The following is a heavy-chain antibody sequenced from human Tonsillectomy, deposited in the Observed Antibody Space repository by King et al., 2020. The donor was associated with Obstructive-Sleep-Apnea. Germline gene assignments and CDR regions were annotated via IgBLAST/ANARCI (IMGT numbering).Heavy chain of an antibody. J-gene: IGHJ4*02. D-gene: IGHD1-14*01. Sequence: VQLVESGGGLVQPGGSLRLSCAASGFTFSSYAMSWVRQAPGKGLEWVSALSASGGTIYYADSVKGRFTISRDNTKNTLYLQMNSLRAEDTAVYYCARVGPGYYFDYWGQGTLVTVSS. V-gene: IGHV3-23*04. CDR1: GFTFSSYA. CDR3: ARVGPGYYFDY. CDR2: LSASGGTI.